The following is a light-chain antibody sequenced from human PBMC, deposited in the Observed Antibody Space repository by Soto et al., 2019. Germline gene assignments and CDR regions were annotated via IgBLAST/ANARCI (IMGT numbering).Light chain of an antibody. V-gene: IGLV2-14*01. J-gene: IGLJ1*01. CDR1: RSDVGNYNY. CDR3: SSFTSSTTYV. CDR2: NVN. Sequence: QSALTQSASVSGSPGQSITISCTGTRSDVGNYNYVSWYQQHPGEVPKLIIFNVNNRPSGVSNRFSGSKSGNTASLTISGLQAEDEADYYCSSFTSSTTYVFGTGTQLTVL.